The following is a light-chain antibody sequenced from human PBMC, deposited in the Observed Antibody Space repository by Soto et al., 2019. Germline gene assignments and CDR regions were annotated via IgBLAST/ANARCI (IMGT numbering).Light chain of an antibody. CDR1: QSISSSY. CDR2: GAS. Sequence: EIVLTQSPGTLSLSPGERATLSCRASQSISSSYLAWYQQKPGQAPRLLVYGASSRATGIPDRFSGSGSGTEFTLTISRLEPEDCAVYYCQQYGSSRFTFGPGTKVDIK. CDR3: QQYGSSRFT. V-gene: IGKV3-20*01. J-gene: IGKJ3*01.